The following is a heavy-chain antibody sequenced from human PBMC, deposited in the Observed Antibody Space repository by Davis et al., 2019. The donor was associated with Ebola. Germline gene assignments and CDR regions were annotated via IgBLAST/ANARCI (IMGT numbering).Heavy chain of an antibody. Sequence: GESLKISCAASGFTVSSNYMSWVRQAPGKGLEWVSVIYSGGSTYYADSVKGRFTISRDNSKNTLYLQMNSLRAEDTAVYYCARVEAYSSGCCDYWGQGTLVTVSS. J-gene: IGHJ4*02. D-gene: IGHD6-19*01. CDR1: GFTVSSNY. CDR3: ARVEAYSSGCCDY. CDR2: IYSGGST. V-gene: IGHV3-53*01.